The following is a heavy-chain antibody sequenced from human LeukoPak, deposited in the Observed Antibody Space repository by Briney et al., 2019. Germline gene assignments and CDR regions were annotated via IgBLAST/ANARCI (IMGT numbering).Heavy chain of an antibody. D-gene: IGHD1-26*01. CDR1: GFIVSGDF. J-gene: IGHJ4*02. Sequence: PGGSLRLSCAASGFIVSGDFMSWVRQAPGKGLEWVSVIYSDGSTYYADSVKGRFTISRDNSKNTLYLQMNSLRAEDTAVYYCAREGVVGATPYFDYWGQGTLVTVSS. CDR2: IYSDGST. V-gene: IGHV3-66*01. CDR3: AREGVVGATPYFDY.